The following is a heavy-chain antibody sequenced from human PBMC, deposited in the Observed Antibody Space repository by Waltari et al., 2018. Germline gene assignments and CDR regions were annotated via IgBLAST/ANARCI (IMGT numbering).Heavy chain of an antibody. CDR1: GFIFSGFI. CDR2: VSEDWENE. J-gene: IGHJ3*01. D-gene: IGHD1-1*01. CDR3: ARDRLHWLRALDGFDV. Sequence: QVQLLESGGGVVQPGMSLRLSCETSGFIFSGFILYWVRRAPGRGLECVAHVSEDWENEQYADSVKGRCTVSRDSSTKTFYLHMYSLRDEDTGSYFCARDRLHWLRALDGFDVWGRGTKVTVS. V-gene: IGHV3-30*04.